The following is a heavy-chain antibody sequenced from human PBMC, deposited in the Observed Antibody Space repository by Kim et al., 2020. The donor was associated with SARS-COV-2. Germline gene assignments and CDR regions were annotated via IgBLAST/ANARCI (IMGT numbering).Heavy chain of an antibody. CDR3: ARSIYCSSTSCFYGIDV. V-gene: IGHV3-48*03. CDR1: GFSFSTYE. D-gene: IGHD2-2*01. J-gene: IGHJ6*02. Sequence: GGSLRLSCAASGFSFSTYEMNWVRKAPGKGLEWISYISTIGSTIYYADSVKGRFTISRDNPTSTLSLQMTSLRAGDTAVYYCARSIYCSSTSCFYGIDVWGQGTTVTVSS. CDR2: ISTIGSTI.